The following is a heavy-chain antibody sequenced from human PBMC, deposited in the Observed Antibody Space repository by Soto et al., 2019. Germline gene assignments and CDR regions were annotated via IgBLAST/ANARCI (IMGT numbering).Heavy chain of an antibody. Sequence: QVQLQESGPGLVKPSETLSLTCTVSGGSITSYYWTWIRQPPGKGLEWIGYIYSSGSTNYNPSLKSXATXSXGTSKNQFSLKLNSVTAADTAVYYCARDGSGRPATYWGQGTLVTVSS. D-gene: IGHD3-10*01. J-gene: IGHJ4*02. CDR1: GGSITSYY. CDR3: ARDGSGRPATY. CDR2: IYSSGST. V-gene: IGHV4-59*01.